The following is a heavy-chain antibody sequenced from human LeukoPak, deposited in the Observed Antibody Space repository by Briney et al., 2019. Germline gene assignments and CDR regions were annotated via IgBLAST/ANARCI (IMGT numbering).Heavy chain of an antibody. CDR1: GGSFSGYY. J-gene: IGHJ4*02. V-gene: IGHV4-34*01. D-gene: IGHD5-24*01. CDR3: ARPGGRRMAKHYDY. CDR2: INHSGST. Sequence: PSETLSLTCAVYGGSFSGYYWSWIRQPPGKGLEWIGEINHSGSTNYNPSLKSRVTISVDTSKNQFSLKLSSVTAADTAVYYCARPGGRRMAKHYDYWGQGTLVTVSS.